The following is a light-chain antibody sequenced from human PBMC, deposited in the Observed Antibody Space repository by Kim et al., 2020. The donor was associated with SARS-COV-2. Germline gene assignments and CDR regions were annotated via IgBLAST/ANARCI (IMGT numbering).Light chain of an antibody. V-gene: IGLV10-54*01. J-gene: IGLJ3*02. CDR2: RTN. CDR1: SNNVGNQG. CDR3: LTWDSSLTAWV. Sequence: QAGLTQPPSVSKGLRQTATLTCTGNSNNVGNQGAAWLQQHQGHPPKLLFYRTNNRPSGISERLSASRSGDTASLTITGLQPEDEADYYCLTWDSSLTAWVFGGGTQLTVL.